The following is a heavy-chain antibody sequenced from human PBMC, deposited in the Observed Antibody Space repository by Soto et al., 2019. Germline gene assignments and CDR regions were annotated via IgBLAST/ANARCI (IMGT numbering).Heavy chain of an antibody. CDR3: ARDNQKYDFWSGKSYGMDV. CDR1: GFTFSSYD. Sequence: GGSLRLSCAASGFTFSSYDMHWVRQATGKGLEWVSAIGTAGDTYYPGSVKGRFTISRENAKNSLYLQMNSLRAEDTAVYYCARDNQKYDFWSGKSYGMDVWGQGTTVTVSS. J-gene: IGHJ6*02. V-gene: IGHV3-13*01. CDR2: IGTAGDT. D-gene: IGHD3-3*01.